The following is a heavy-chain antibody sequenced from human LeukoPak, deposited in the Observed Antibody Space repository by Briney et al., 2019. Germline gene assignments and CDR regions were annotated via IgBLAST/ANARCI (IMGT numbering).Heavy chain of an antibody. V-gene: IGHV3-11*01. CDR2: ITSSGSAK. D-gene: IGHD5-24*01. CDR3: AGVSHGYNWFDP. CDR1: GFTFSDYY. J-gene: IGHJ5*02. Sequence: GGSLRLSCVASGFTFSDYYMGWIRQAPGKGLEWVSYITSSGSAKHYADSVKGRFTISRDNAKNLLYLQMNSLRAEDTAVYYCAGVSHGYNWFDPWGHGTLVTVSS.